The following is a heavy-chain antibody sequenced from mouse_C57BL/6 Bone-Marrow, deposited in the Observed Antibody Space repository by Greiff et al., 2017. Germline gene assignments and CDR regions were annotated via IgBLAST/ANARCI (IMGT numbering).Heavy chain of an antibody. CDR2: ISYDGSN. J-gene: IGHJ4*01. Sequence: VQLKESGPGLVKPSQSLSLTCSVTGYSITSGYYWNWIRQFPGNKLEWMGYISYDGSNNYNPSLKNRISITRDTSKNQFFLKLNSVTTEDTATYYCARAPGCYAMDYWGQGTSVTVSS. CDR3: ARAPGCYAMDY. V-gene: IGHV3-6*01. CDR1: GYSITSGYY.